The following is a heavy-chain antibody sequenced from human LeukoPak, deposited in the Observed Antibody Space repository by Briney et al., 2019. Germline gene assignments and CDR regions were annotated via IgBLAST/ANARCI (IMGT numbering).Heavy chain of an antibody. CDR2: IIPIFGTA. J-gene: IGHJ4*02. Sequence: GASVKVSCKASGGTFSSYAISWVRQAPGQGLEWMGGIIPIFGTANYAQKFQGRVTITTDESTSTAYMELSSLRSEDTAVYYCARDHYGDLFRTSGLAGYYFDYWGQGTLVTVSS. CDR1: GGTFSSYA. CDR3: ARDHYGDLFRTSGLAGYYFDY. D-gene: IGHD4-17*01. V-gene: IGHV1-69*05.